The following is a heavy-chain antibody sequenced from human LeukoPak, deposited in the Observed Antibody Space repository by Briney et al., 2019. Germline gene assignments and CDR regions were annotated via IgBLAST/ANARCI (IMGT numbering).Heavy chain of an antibody. CDR1: GFTVSSNY. V-gene: IGHV3-30*02. D-gene: IGHD1-26*01. CDR2: IRYDGSNK. Sequence: PGGSLRLSCAASGFTVSSNYMSWVRQAPGKGLEWVAFIRYDGSNKYYADSVKGRFTISRDNSKNTLYLRMNSLRAEDTAVYYCAKDQWELLRGDYYYYMDVWGKGTTVTISS. CDR3: AKDQWELLRGDYYYYMDV. J-gene: IGHJ6*03.